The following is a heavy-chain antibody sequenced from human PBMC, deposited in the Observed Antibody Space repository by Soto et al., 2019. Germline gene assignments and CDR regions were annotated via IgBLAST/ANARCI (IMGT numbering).Heavy chain of an antibody. D-gene: IGHD3-3*01. Sequence: SVKVSCKASGFTFTSSAVQLVRQARVQLLELIVWIVVGIFNTNYSQKFQERFTITMYMSTITAYMELSNLRSDDTAVFYCAAEGRPYDFWSGHPQAHYYYGMDVWG. CDR1: GFTFTSSA. V-gene: IGHV1-58*01. CDR3: AAEGRPYDFWSGHPQAHYYYGMDV. J-gene: IGHJ6*02. CDR2: IVVGIFNT.